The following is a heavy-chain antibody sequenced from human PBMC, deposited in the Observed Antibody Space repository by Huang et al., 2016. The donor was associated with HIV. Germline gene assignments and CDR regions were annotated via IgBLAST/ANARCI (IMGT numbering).Heavy chain of an antibody. CDR3: ARDRGQQLSPFDS. J-gene: IGHJ4*02. CDR2: ISHSSSFI. D-gene: IGHD6-13*01. CDR1: GFSLVSYN. V-gene: IGHV3-21*01. Sequence: EVQLVESGGGLVKPGGSLRLSCAASGFSLVSYNMSLVRQTPGKGLQGVSCISHSSSFIDYAESVKGRFSISRDNAKNSLYLQMNNLRGEDTAVYYCARDRGQQLSPFDSWGQGTLVTVSS.